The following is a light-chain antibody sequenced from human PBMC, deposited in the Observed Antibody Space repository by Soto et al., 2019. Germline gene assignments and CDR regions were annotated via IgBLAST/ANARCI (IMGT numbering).Light chain of an antibody. V-gene: IGKV3D-15*01. CDR3: QQYNNWPPIT. J-gene: IGKJ5*01. CDR1: QSVGNS. Sequence: ETVLTQSPGTLYFSPGERYTLSCRASQSVGNSHVAWYQQRRGLPPRLLIYGASNRATGIPDRFSGSGSGTEFTLTISSLQSEDFAVYYCQQYNNWPPITFGQGTRLDIK. CDR2: GAS.